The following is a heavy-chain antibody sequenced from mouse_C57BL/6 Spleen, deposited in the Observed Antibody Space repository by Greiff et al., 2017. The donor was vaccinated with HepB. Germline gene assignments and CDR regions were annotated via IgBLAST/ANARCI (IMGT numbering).Heavy chain of an antibody. CDR3: ARPGDYPYFDY. CDR1: GFTFSDYG. V-gene: IGHV5-17*01. CDR2: ISSGSSTI. D-gene: IGHD2-4*01. J-gene: IGHJ2*01. Sequence: EVKLMESGGGLVKPGGSLKLSCAASGFTFSDYGMHWVRQAPEKGLEWVAYISSGSSTIYYADTVKGRFTISRDNAKNTLFLQMTSLRSEDTAMYYCARPGDYPYFDYWGQGTTLTVSS.